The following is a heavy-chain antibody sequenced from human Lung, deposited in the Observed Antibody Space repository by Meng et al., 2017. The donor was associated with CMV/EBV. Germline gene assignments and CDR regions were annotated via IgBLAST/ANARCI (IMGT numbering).Heavy chain of an antibody. Sequence: GGSLRLSCAASGFTFSSYAMSWVRQAPGKGLEWVSAISGSGGSTYYADSVKGRFTISRDNSKNTLYLQMNSLRAEDTAVYYCAKRLGGLLLSDADLGYWGQGXLVTVSS. J-gene: IGHJ4*02. CDR1: GFTFSSYA. D-gene: IGHD3-10*01. V-gene: IGHV3-23*01. CDR2: ISGSGGST. CDR3: AKRLGGLLLSDADLGY.